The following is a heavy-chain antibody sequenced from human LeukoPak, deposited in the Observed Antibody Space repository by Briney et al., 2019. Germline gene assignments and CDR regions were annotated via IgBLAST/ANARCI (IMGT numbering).Heavy chain of an antibody. CDR1: GYSFTSYW. J-gene: IGHJ5*02. CDR3: ARQRSYYYDSSGEFDP. CDR2: IYPGDSDT. V-gene: IGHV5-51*01. D-gene: IGHD3-22*01. Sequence: PGESLKISCKGSGYSFTSYWIGWVRQMPGKGLEWMGIIYPGDSDTRYSPSFQGQVTISADKSISTAYLQWSSLKASDTAMYYCARQRSYYYDSSGEFDPWGQGTLVTVSS.